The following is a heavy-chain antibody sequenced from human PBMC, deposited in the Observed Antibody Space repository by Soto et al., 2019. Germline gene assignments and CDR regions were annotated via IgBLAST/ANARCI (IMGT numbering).Heavy chain of an antibody. CDR1: GFTFSSYW. D-gene: IGHD2-21*01. V-gene: IGHV3-74*01. CDR3: ARGLAGEDGQDS. CDR2: ISSGGDNT. J-gene: IGHJ4*02. Sequence: EVQLVESGGVLVQPGGSLRLSCEASGFTFSSYWMHWVRQVPGKGLVWVSRISSGGDNTYYADSVKGRFTISRDNAKNTLYLEMNRLRADDMAVYFCARGLAGEDGQDSWGQGTLVTVSS.